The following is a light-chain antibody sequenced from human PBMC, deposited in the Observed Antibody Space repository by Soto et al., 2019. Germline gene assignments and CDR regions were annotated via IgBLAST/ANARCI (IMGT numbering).Light chain of an antibody. CDR1: SSDVGGYNY. Sequence: QSVLTQPASVSGSPGQSITISCTGTSSDVGGYNYVSWYQQHPGKAPKLMIYDVSNRPSGVSNRFSGSKSGNTASLTISGLQAEDEADYHCSSYTITSTVVFGGGTKVTVL. J-gene: IGLJ2*01. V-gene: IGLV2-14*01. CDR3: SSYTITSTVV. CDR2: DVS.